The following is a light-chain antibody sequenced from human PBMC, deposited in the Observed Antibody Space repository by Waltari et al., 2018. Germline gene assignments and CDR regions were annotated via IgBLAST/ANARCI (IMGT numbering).Light chain of an antibody. Sequence: EIVLTQSPATLSLSPGERATLSCRASQSVNNYLAWFQPKPGQAPRLLIYDTSHRATGIPARFSGSGSGTDFTLTISSLEPEDFVVYYCQQRSNWPWTFGQGTKVEIK. CDR3: QQRSNWPWT. CDR1: QSVNNY. V-gene: IGKV3-11*01. J-gene: IGKJ1*01. CDR2: DTS.